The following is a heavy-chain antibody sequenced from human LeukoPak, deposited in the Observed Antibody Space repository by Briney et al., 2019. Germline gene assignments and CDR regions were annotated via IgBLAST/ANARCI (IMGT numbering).Heavy chain of an antibody. D-gene: IGHD1-26*01. Sequence: PGGSLRLSCADSGFTFSNYNMNWVRQAPGKAMEWVSSITSSGTYTFYADSVKGRFTISRDNAKNSLYLQMDSLGPEDTAVYYCARDPYSGNYATYYYYYMDVWGKGTTVTISS. CDR3: ARDPYSGNYATYYYYYMDV. CDR1: GFTFSNYN. CDR2: ITSSGTYT. V-gene: IGHV3-21*01. J-gene: IGHJ6*03.